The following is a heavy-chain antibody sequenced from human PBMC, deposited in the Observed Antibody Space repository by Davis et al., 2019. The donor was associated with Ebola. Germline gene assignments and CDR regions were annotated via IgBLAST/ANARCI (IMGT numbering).Heavy chain of an antibody. CDR1: GYTFTGYY. Sequence: ASVKVSCKASGYTFTGYYMHWVRQAPGQGLEWMGWINPNSGGSNYAQKFQGWVTMTRDTSISTAYMELSRLRSDDTAVYYCARGGKRFRYYYYMDVWGKGTTVTVSS. J-gene: IGHJ6*03. CDR3: ARGGKRFRYYYYMDV. CDR2: INPNSGGS. V-gene: IGHV1-2*04. D-gene: IGHD3-16*01.